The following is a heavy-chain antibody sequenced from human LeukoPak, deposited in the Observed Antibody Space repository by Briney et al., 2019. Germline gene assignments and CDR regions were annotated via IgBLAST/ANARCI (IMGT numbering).Heavy chain of an antibody. CDR2: IRGSDGST. CDR1: GFTFSTYA. Sequence: GGPLRLSCAASGFTFSTYAMSWVRQAPGKGLEWVSSIRGSDGSTYYADSVKGRFAISRDNSKNTLYLQMNSLRAEDTAVYYCAKDVYGDYGGLDYWGQGTLVTVSS. D-gene: IGHD4-17*01. J-gene: IGHJ4*02. V-gene: IGHV3-23*01. CDR3: AKDVYGDYGGLDY.